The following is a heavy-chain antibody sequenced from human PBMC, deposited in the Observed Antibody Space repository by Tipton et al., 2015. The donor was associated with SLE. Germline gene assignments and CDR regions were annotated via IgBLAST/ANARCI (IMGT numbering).Heavy chain of an antibody. Sequence: SLRLSCAASGFTFSSYAMHWVRQAPGKGLEWVAVISYDGSNKYYADSVKGRFTISRDNAKNSLYLQMNSLRAEDTAVYYCAKDPGPPSSARWWGQGTLVTVSS. CDR2: ISYDGSNK. D-gene: IGHD6-19*01. CDR3: AKDPGPPSSARW. V-gene: IGHV3-30-3*01. J-gene: IGHJ4*02. CDR1: GFTFSSYA.